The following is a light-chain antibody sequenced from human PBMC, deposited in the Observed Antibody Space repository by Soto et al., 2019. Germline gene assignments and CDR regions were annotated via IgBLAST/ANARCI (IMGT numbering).Light chain of an antibody. CDR3: QQYDNWPLT. Sequence: EVVMTQSPATLSVYPGERATLSCRTSQSVRDNLAWYQQKPGQAPRLLVYGASTRATVIPARFSGSGSGTEFTLTISSLQSEDFAVYYCQQYDNWPLTFGGWTKVEIK. V-gene: IGKV3-15*01. CDR2: GAS. J-gene: IGKJ4*01. CDR1: QSVRDN.